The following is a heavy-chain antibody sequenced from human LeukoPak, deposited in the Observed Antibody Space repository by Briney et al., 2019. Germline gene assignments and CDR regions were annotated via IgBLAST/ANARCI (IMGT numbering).Heavy chain of an antibody. Sequence: QSGGSLRLSRAASGFTFSSYWMSWVRQAPGKGLEWVANIKQDGSEKYYVDSVKGRFTISRDNAKNSLYLQMNSLRAEDTAVYYCARDLFGPTSFVWRYGPFDYWGQGTLVTVSS. CDR2: IKQDGSEK. CDR3: ARDLFGPTSFVWRYGPFDY. J-gene: IGHJ4*02. D-gene: IGHD3-3*01. V-gene: IGHV3-7*01. CDR1: GFTFSSYW.